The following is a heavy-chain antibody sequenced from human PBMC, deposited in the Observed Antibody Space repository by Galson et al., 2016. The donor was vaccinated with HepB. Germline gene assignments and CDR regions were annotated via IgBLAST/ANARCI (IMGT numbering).Heavy chain of an antibody. J-gene: IGHJ6*02. CDR1: GHIFTNYG. D-gene: IGHD3-10*01. V-gene: IGHV1-18*01. Sequence: SVKVSCKASGHIFTNYGITWVRQAPGQGLEWMGWISGYNGDTNSVGKLRGRVTMTTDTSTSTAYMELRGLRSDDTAVYYCARDRPYYLASGTYPNSNYYFGMDVWGQGTTVTVSS. CDR3: ARDRPYYLASGTYPNSNYYFGMDV. CDR2: ISGYNGDT.